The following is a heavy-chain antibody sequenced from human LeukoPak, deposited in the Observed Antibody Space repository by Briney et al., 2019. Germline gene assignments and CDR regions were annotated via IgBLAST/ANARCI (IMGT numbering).Heavy chain of an antibody. V-gene: IGHV1-2*02. CDR3: ARVGSSGWYVHPTLDY. D-gene: IGHD6-19*01. CDR2: INPNNGGT. Sequence: GASVKVSCKASGYTFTGYYMHWVRQAPGQGLEWMGWINPNNGGTNYAQKFQGRVTVTRDTPISTAYMELSRLRSDDTAVYYCARVGSSGWYVHPTLDYWGQGTLVTVSS. CDR1: GYTFTGYY. J-gene: IGHJ4*02.